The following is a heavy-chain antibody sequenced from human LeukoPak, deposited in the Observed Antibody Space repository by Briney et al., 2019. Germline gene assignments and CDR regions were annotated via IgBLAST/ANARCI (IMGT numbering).Heavy chain of an antibody. D-gene: IGHD3-22*01. CDR1: GDSISSTSYY. Sequence: SETLSLTCTVSGDSISSTSYYWGWIRQPPGKGLEWIGSIYYSGNTYYSPSLKSRVTISVDTSKNQFSLKLSSETAADTAVYYCAADSSGYYYGPYWGQGTLVTVSS. CDR3: AADSSGYYYGPY. V-gene: IGHV4-39*01. CDR2: IYYSGNT. J-gene: IGHJ4*02.